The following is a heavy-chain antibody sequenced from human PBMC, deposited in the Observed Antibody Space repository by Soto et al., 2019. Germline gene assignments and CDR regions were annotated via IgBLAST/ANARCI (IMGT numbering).Heavy chain of an antibody. D-gene: IGHD2-15*01. V-gene: IGHV3-23*01. CDR3: VKSPLYCSGGSCYSLDDAFDI. Sequence: EVQLLESGGGLVQPGGSLRLSCAASGFTFSSYAMSWVRQAPGKGLEWVSAISGSGGSTYYADSVKGRFTISRDNSKNSLYLQMNSLRAEDTAVYYWVKSPLYCSGGSCYSLDDAFDIWGQGTMVTVSS. CDR2: ISGSGGST. CDR1: GFTFSSYA. J-gene: IGHJ3*02.